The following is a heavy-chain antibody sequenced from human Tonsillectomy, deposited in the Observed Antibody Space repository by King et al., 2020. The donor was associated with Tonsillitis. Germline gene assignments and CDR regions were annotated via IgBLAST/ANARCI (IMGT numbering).Heavy chain of an antibody. CDR2: INPNSGGK. CDR3: ARALTYSSCLNFFDP. Sequence: VQLVESGAEVKKPGASVKVSCKASGYTFTGYYMHWVRQAPGQGLEWMGWINPNSGGKNYAQKFQGRVIMNRDTSIRTAYKELSSLRSDDTAVYYCARALTYSSCLNFFDPWGQGTLVTVSS. J-gene: IGHJ5*02. D-gene: IGHD2-15*01. V-gene: IGHV1-2*02. CDR1: GYTFTGYY.